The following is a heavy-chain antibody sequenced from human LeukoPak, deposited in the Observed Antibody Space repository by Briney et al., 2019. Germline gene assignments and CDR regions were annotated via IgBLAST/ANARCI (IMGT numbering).Heavy chain of an antibody. CDR1: GYTLTELC. J-gene: IGHJ4*02. V-gene: IGHV1-24*01. D-gene: IGHD3-10*01. CDR3: HACCYGSGIDEYF. CDR2: FDPEDGET. Sequence: ASVKVSFKVSGYTLTELCMHWLRQPPGKGLEGVGGFDPEDGETIYAQKFEGRVTMTENTSTDTAFMELSSLICEDTAVYYCHACCYGSGIDEYFGGQGTLVTVSS.